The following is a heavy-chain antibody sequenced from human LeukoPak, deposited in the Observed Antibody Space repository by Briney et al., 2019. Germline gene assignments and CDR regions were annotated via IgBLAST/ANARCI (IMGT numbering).Heavy chain of an antibody. CDR2: IKQDGSEK. D-gene: IGHD3-9*01. CDR1: GFTFSLYW. CDR3: AGGTGFIIKD. V-gene: IGHV3-7*03. Sequence: GGSLRLSCAASGFTFSLYWMNWVRRAPGKGLEWVADIKQDGSEKNYVDSVKGRFTISRDNAKNSLYLQMNNLRVEDTAMYYCAGGTGFIIKDWGQGTLVTVSS. J-gene: IGHJ4*02.